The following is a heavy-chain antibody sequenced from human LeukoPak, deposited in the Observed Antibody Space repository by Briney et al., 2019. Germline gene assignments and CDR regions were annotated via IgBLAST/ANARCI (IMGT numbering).Heavy chain of an antibody. D-gene: IGHD5-18*01. CDR1: GGSISSHY. V-gene: IGHV4-59*11. J-gene: IGHJ6*03. Sequence: NPSGTLSLTCTVSGGSISSHYWSWIRQPPGKGLEWIGYIYYSGSTNYNPSLKSRVTISVDTSKNQFSLKLSSVTAADTAVYYCARETRGYSYDYYYYYMDVWGKGTTVTVSS. CDR3: ARETRGYSYDYYYYYMDV. CDR2: IYYSGST.